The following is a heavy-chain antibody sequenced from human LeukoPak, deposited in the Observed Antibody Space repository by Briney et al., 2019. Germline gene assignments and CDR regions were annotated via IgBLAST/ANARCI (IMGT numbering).Heavy chain of an antibody. Sequence: SETLSLTCAVSGGSISSSSYYWGWIRQPPGKGLEWIGSIYYSGGTYYNPSLKSRVTISVDTSKNQFSLKLSSVTAADTAVYYCARAPVLRYFDWLTYFDYWGQGTLVTVSS. V-gene: IGHV4-39*07. CDR1: GGSISSSSYY. CDR3: ARAPVLRYFDWLTYFDY. CDR2: IYYSGGT. D-gene: IGHD3-9*01. J-gene: IGHJ4*02.